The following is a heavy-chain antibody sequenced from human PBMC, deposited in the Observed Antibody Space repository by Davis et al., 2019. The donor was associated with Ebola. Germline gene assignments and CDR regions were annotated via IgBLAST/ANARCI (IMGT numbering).Heavy chain of an antibody. J-gene: IGHJ4*02. CDR2: IWYDGSIK. CDR3: AKNSRTIYEHWPRRPYFFDS. CDR1: GFTFSSYG. Sequence: PGGSLRLSCAASGFTFSSYGMHWVRQAPGKGLEWVAVIWYDGSIKYYADSVKGRFTISRDNSKNTLYLQMNSLRAEDTAVYYCAKNSRTIYEHWPRRPYFFDSWGQGTLVTVSS. V-gene: IGHV3-33*06. D-gene: IGHD3-3*01.